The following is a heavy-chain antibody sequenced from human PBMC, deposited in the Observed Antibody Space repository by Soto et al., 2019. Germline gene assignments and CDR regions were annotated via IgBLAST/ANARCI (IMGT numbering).Heavy chain of an antibody. CDR3: AGVGPDYGDYGGGY. CDR2: IIPIFGTA. D-gene: IGHD4-17*01. V-gene: IGHV1-69*12. J-gene: IGHJ4*02. CDR1: GGTFSSYA. Sequence: QVQLVQSGAEVKKPGSSVKVSCKASGGTFSSYAISWVRQAPGQGLEWMGGIIPIFGTANYAQKFQGRVTITADDSTSTADMELSSLRSDDTAVYYCAGVGPDYGDYGGGYWGQGTLGTVSS.